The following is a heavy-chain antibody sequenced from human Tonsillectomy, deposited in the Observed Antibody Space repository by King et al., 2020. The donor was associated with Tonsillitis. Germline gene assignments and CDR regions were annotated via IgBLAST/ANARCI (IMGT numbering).Heavy chain of an antibody. J-gene: IGHJ4*02. Sequence: VQLVESGAEVKKPGASVKVSCKASGYTFTGYFMHWVRQAPGQGLEWMGWINPESGDTNYARQVRGRVTMTRDTSISTAYMELSRLSFDDTAIYFCSREGDRTPAMLYWGQGTLATVSS. CDR1: GYTFTGYF. CDR2: INPESGDT. CDR3: SREGDRTPAMLY. D-gene: IGHD3-10*01. V-gene: IGHV1-2*02.